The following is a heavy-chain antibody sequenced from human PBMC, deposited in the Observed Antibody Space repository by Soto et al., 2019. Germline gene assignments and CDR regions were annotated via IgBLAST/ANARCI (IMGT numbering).Heavy chain of an antibody. CDR2: INSGGSA. Sequence: SETLSLTCTVSGGSVSSGSYYWGWIRQPPGEGLEWIGNINSGGSAYYYPSLRNRVTISVDTSKNQFSLKLSSVTAADTAVYYCAREGGTGTPFDYWGQGTLVTVSS. CDR3: AREGGTGTPFDY. J-gene: IGHJ4*02. D-gene: IGHD1-1*01. V-gene: IGHV4-39*07. CDR1: GGSVSSGSYY.